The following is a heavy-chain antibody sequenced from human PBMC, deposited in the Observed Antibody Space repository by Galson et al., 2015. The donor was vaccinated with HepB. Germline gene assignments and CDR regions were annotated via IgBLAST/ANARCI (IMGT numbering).Heavy chain of an antibody. CDR3: ARIPYDFWSGYYIVDDNWFDP. J-gene: IGHJ5*02. CDR2: ISAYNGNT. CDR1: GYTFTSYG. D-gene: IGHD3-3*01. V-gene: IGHV1-18*04. Sequence: QSGAEVKKPGASVKVSCKASGYTFTSYGISWVRQAPGQGLEWMGWISAYNGNTNYAQKLQGRVTMTTDTSTSTAYMELRSLRSDDTAVYYCARIPYDFWSGYYIVDDNWFDPWGQGTLVTVSS.